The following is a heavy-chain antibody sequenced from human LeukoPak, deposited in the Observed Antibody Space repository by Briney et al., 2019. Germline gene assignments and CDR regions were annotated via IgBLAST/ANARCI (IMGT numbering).Heavy chain of an antibody. V-gene: IGHV5-51*01. Sequence: GESLKISCKGSGYSFTSYWIGWVRQMPGKGLEWMGIIYPGDSDTRYSPSFQGQVTISADKSISTAYLQWSSLKASDTAMYYCARLYSSSWYHSHLDYWGQGTLVTVSS. J-gene: IGHJ4*02. CDR2: IYPGDSDT. CDR1: GYSFTSYW. D-gene: IGHD6-13*01. CDR3: ARLYSSSWYHSHLDY.